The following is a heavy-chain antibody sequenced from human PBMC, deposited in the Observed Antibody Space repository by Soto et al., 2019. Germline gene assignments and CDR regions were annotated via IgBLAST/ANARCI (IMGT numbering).Heavy chain of an antibody. V-gene: IGHV4-30-4*01. CDR2: IYYSGST. CDR1: GGSISSGDNY. J-gene: IGHJ4*02. Sequence: QVQLQESGPGLVKPSQTLSLTCTVSGGSISSGDNYWSWIRQPPGKGLEWIGYIYYSGSTYSIPSLKSRVTMAVDTSKNQFSLKLNSVTAADTAVYYCASNSYGYIFYDSWGQGTLVTVSS. D-gene: IGHD5-18*01. CDR3: ASNSYGYIFYDS.